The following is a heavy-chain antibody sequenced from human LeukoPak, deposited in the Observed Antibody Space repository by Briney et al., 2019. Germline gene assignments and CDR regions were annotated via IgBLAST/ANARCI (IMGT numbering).Heavy chain of an antibody. D-gene: IGHD6-19*01. V-gene: IGHV4-38-2*02. CDR1: GYSISSGYY. J-gene: IGHJ4*02. CDR3: ARGGGSSGHTGFDY. Sequence: PSETLSLTCTVSGYSISSGYYWGWIRQPPGKGLEWIGSIYHSGSTYYNPSLKSRVTISVDTSKNQFSLKLSSVTAADTAVYYCARGGGSSGHTGFDYWGQGTLVTVSS. CDR2: IYHSGST.